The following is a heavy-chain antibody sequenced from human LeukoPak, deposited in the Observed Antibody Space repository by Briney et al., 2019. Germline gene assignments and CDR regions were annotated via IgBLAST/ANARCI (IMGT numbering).Heavy chain of an antibody. V-gene: IGHV4-31*03. CDR1: RDFINNGGYY. CDR2: IHYSGST. CDR3: ARDRWNAFDI. J-gene: IGHJ3*02. D-gene: IGHD1-1*01. Sequence: PSQTLSLTCSVSRDFINNGGYYWSWIRQHPGKGLEWIGYIHYSGSTYYNPSLKSRVAISVDTSKNQFSLKLSSVTAADTAVYYCARDRWNAFDIWGQGTMVTVSS.